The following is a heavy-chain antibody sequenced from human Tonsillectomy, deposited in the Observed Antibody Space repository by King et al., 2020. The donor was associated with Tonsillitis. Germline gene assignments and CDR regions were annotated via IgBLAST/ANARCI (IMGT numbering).Heavy chain of an antibody. CDR3: ARDLTNYYDSTGYCGDAFDI. Sequence: VQLQESGPGLVKPSETLSLTCTVSGESISSYYWSWIRQPPGKGLEWIGCVSNIGNTNYNPSLKSRVTISVDTSKNQFSLNLRSVTAADTAVYYCARDLTNYYDSTGYCGDAFDIWGQGTMVTVSS. CDR2: VSNIGNT. J-gene: IGHJ3*02. CDR1: GESISSYY. V-gene: IGHV4-59*01. D-gene: IGHD3-22*01.